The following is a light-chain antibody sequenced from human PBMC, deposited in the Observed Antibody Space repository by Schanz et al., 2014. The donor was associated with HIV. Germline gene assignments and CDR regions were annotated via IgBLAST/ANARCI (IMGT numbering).Light chain of an antibody. CDR1: HPISSW. CDR3: QQYDNFPPSIT. J-gene: IGKJ5*01. CDR2: DAS. Sequence: DIQMTQSPSSVSASVGDSVTITCRASHPISSWLAWYQQKPGKAPKLLIYDASNLETGVPSRFSGSGSGTDFTFTISSLQPEDIATYYCQQYDNFPPSITFGQGTRLEIK. V-gene: IGKV1-33*01.